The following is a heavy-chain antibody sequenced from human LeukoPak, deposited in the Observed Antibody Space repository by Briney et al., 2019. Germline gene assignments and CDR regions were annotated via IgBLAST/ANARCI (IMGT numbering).Heavy chain of an antibody. CDR2: IYPGDSDT. J-gene: IGHJ3*02. CDR1: GYSFTTYW. CDR3: ASGAGIAAPGTYDAFDI. V-gene: IGHV5-51*01. Sequence: GESLKISCKGSGYSFTTYWIGWVRQMPGKGLESMGIIYPGDSDTKYSPSFQGQFTISADRSISTAYLQWSSLKASDTAMYYCASGAGIAAPGTYDAFDIWGQGTMVTVSS. D-gene: IGHD6-13*01.